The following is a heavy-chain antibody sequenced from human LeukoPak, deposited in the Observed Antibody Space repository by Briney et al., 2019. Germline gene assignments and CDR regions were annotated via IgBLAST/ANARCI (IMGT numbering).Heavy chain of an antibody. CDR2: IYHLGPT. D-gene: IGHD2-15*01. CDR1: GDSLTSSNW. J-gene: IGHJ5*02. V-gene: IGHV4-4*02. CDR3: ARGPSGGANNWFDP. Sequence: SETLSLTCAVSGDSLTSSNWWSWIRQPPAKGLEWIGEIYHLGPTNYNPSLRSRVSISVDRSTNQFSLRPTSVTAADTAVYYCARGPSGGANNWFDPWGQGTLVTVSS.